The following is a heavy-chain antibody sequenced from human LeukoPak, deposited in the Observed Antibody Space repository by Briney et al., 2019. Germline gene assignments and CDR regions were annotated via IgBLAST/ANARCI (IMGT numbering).Heavy chain of an antibody. D-gene: IGHD1-26*01. CDR1: GYTLTELS. CDR2: FYPEDGET. Sequence: ASVTVSCKVSGYTLTELSMHWVRQAPGKGLEWMGGFYPEDGETIYAQKFQGRVTMTEDTSTNTAYMELSSLRSEDTAVYYCATGQNQVGATLFDYWGQGTLVTVSS. J-gene: IGHJ4*02. CDR3: ATGQNQVGATLFDY. V-gene: IGHV1-24*01.